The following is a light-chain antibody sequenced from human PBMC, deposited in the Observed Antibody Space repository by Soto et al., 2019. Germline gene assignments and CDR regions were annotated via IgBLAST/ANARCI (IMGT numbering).Light chain of an antibody. V-gene: IGKV3-11*01. CDR2: DAS. J-gene: IGKJ5*01. CDR1: QSVSSY. Sequence: TVLTQSPATLSLSPGERATLSCKASQSVSSYLAWYQQKPGQAPRLLIYDASNRATGIPARFSGSGSGTDFTLTISSQEPEDFAVYYCQQRSNWISFGQGTRLEI. CDR3: QQRSNWIS.